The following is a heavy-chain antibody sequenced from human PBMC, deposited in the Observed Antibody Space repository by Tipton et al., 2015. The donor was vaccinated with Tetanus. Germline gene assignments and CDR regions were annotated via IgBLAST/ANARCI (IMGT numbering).Heavy chain of an antibody. V-gene: IGHV3-23*01. CDR1: GFTFDDHA. CDR2: ISGSGGST. J-gene: IGHJ6*02. CDR3: ARSNSEEDYYYYGMDV. Sequence: SLRLSCAASGFTFDDHAIHWVRQGPGKGLEWVSAISGSGGSTYYADSVKGRFTISRDNSKNTLYLQMNSLRAEDTAVYYCARSNSEEDYYYYGMDVWGQGTTVTVSS. D-gene: IGHD4-11*01.